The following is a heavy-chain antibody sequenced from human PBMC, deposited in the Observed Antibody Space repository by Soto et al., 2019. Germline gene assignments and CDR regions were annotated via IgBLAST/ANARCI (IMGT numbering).Heavy chain of an antibody. J-gene: IGHJ5*02. CDR3: VPDRSNSLRDWFDP. CDR1: GGSISKFY. Sequence: PSETLSLTCNVSGGSISKFYWAWIRKTAGNGLEWMGRVYATGTTDYNPSLRSRVAMSVDISKKTFSLRLRFVTGADSGVYYCVPDRSNSLRDWFDPWGQGILVTVSS. CDR2: VYATGTT. V-gene: IGHV4-4*07. D-gene: IGHD4-4*01.